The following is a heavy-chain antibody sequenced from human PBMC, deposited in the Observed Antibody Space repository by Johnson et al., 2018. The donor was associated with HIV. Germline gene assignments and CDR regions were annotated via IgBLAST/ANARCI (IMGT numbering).Heavy chain of an antibody. Sequence: MHLVESGGGVVRPGGSLRLSCAASGFTFDDYGMSWVRQAPGKGLEWVSGINWNGGSTGYADSVKGRFTISRDNAKNSLYLQMNSLRAEDTAVYYCAKEQWPLSPDAFDIWGQGTMVTVSS. J-gene: IGHJ3*02. CDR2: INWNGGST. CDR3: AKEQWPLSPDAFDI. D-gene: IGHD6-19*01. CDR1: GFTFDDYG. V-gene: IGHV3-20*04.